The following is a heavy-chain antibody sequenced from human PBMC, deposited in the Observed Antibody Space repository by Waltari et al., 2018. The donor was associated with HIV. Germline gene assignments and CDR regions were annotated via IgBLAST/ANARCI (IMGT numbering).Heavy chain of an antibody. CDR2: SRNKAGGYMI. Sequence: EVQLVESGGGLVQPGGSLTLSCAASGFTFSDHFMDWVRQAPGRGLEWVGRSRNKAGGYMIEYAASVRGRFTISRDDSRNSLYLQMNSLKTEDSAVYFCARSFDSGPSHYFNSWGQGTLVTVSS. D-gene: IGHD5-12*01. V-gene: IGHV3-72*01. CDR3: ARSFDSGPSHYFNS. J-gene: IGHJ4*02. CDR1: GFTFSDHF.